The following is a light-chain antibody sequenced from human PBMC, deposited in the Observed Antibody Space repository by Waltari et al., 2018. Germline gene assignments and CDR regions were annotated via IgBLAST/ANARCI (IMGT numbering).Light chain of an antibody. CDR3: SSWDDSVIGPV. V-gene: IGLV1-44*01. J-gene: IGLJ2*01. Sequence: QSVLTQPPSASGTPGQRVTISCSGSSSNIGSKTVNWYQQLPGTAPKLLIFSNKQRPSGVPYRFSCSKSGTSASLAISGLLSEDEADYYCSSWDDSVIGPVFGGGTKLTVL. CDR1: SSNIGSKT. CDR2: SNK.